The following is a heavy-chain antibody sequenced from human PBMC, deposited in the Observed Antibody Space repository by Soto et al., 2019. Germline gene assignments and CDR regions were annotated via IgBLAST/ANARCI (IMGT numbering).Heavy chain of an antibody. D-gene: IGHD1-26*01. V-gene: IGHV3-53*01. CDR3: ARPHSAAFAWAAES. J-gene: IGHJ5*02. Sequence: EVRLVESGGGLIQPGGSLRLSCVVSGFSVSSNYMSWVRQAPGKGLEWVTVVSDVERANYADSVKGRFTVSRDISKRTVVLQMNSLRAEDTAVYYCARPHSAAFAWAAESWGQGTLVIVSS. CDR2: VSDVERA. CDR1: GFSVSSNY.